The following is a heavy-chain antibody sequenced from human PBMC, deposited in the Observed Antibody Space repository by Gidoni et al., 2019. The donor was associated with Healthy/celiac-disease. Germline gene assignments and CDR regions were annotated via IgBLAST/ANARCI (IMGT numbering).Heavy chain of an antibody. J-gene: IGHJ4*02. CDR1: GGSLSSYY. V-gene: IGHV4-4*07. CDR2: IYTSGST. D-gene: IGHD4-17*01. CDR3: ARGPRDYGDLDRGAFDY. Sequence: QVQLQESGPGLVKPSETLSLTCTVSGGSLSSYYWSWIRQPAGKGLEWIGRIYTSGSTNYNPPLKSRVTMSVDTSKNQCSLKLSSVTAADTAVYYWARGPRDYGDLDRGAFDYWGQGTLVTVSS.